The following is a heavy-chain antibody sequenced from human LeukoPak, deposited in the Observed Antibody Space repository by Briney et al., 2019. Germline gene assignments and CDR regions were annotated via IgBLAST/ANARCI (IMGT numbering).Heavy chain of an antibody. CDR1: GYTFTSYD. Sequence: VASVKVSCKASGYTFTSYDTNWVRQATGQGLEWMGWMNPNSGNTGYAQKFQGRVTITRNTSISTAYMELSSLRSEDTAVYYCARDVEGATFDYWGQGTLVTVSS. CDR3: ARDVEGATFDY. D-gene: IGHD1-26*01. J-gene: IGHJ4*02. V-gene: IGHV1-8*01. CDR2: MNPNSGNT.